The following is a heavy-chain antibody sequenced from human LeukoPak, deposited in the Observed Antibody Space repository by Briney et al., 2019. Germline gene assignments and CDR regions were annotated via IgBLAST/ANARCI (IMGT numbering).Heavy chain of an antibody. Sequence: SETLSLTCTVSGGSVSSSSYHWGWIRQPPGKGLEWIGSVFYSGSTYYNPSLKSRVTMSVDTSKNQFSLKLNSVIAADTAVYYCARLWSTDCSGGSCPHQPNYWGQGTLVTVSS. CDR2: VFYSGST. V-gene: IGHV4-39*01. D-gene: IGHD2-15*01. CDR3: ARLWSTDCSGGSCPHQPNY. J-gene: IGHJ4*02. CDR1: GGSVSSSSYH.